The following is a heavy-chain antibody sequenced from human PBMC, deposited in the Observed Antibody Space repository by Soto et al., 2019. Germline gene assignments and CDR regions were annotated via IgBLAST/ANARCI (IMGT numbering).Heavy chain of an antibody. Sequence: EVQLVESGGGLVKPGGSLRLSCAASGFTFSTYGMNWVRQAPGKGLEWLSSISDSGHCIYYADSVKGRFTISRDNAKNSLFLQMNSLRGEDTAVYYCARSGLALPYSASHWFDPWGHGTLVTVSS. J-gene: IGHJ5*02. D-gene: IGHD3-22*01. CDR3: ARSGLALPYSASHWFDP. CDR1: GFTFSTYG. V-gene: IGHV3-21*01. CDR2: ISDSGHCI.